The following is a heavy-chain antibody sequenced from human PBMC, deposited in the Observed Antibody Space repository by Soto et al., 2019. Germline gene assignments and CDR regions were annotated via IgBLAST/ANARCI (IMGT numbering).Heavy chain of an antibody. D-gene: IGHD2-2*01. CDR1: GFTFSSYS. J-gene: IGHJ6*03. CDR2: ISSSSSYI. Sequence: GGSLRLSCAASGFTFSSYSMNWVRQAPGKGLEWVSSISSSSSYIYYADSVKGRFPISRDNAKNSLYLQMNSLRAEDTAVYYCARWGYCSSTSCYGYYYYMDVWGKGTTVTVSS. V-gene: IGHV3-21*01. CDR3: ARWGYCSSTSCYGYYYYMDV.